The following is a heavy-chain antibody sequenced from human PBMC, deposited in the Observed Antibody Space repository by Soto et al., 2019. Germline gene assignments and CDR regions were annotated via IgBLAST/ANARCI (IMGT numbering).Heavy chain of an antibody. J-gene: IGHJ5*02. CDR1: GYTFTSYG. CDR3: ASDFKAAAGTRSVSYWFDP. CDR2: ISAYNGNT. D-gene: IGHD6-13*01. V-gene: IGHV1-18*01. Sequence: DYVKVSCKASGYTFTSYGINWLRQDPGQGLEWMGWISAYNGNTNYAQKLQGRVTMTTDTSTSTAYMELRSLRSDDTAVYYCASDFKAAAGTRSVSYWFDPWGQGTLVTVSS.